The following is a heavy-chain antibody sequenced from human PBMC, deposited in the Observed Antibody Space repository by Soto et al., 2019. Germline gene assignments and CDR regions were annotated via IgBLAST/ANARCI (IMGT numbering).Heavy chain of an antibody. V-gene: IGHV3-15*01. D-gene: IGHD2-15*01. CDR2: IKSKSDGGTT. CDR1: GFTFSDAW. CDR3: TTDLWRIAVVVGSTGYFNP. J-gene: IGHJ5*02. Sequence: GALEPPFGASGFTFSDAWMNLGRQASGEGFDWGGRIKSKSDGGTTEYAAPVRGRFTISRDDSKNTLYLQMNSLKTEDTAVYYCTTDLWRIAVVVGSTGYFNPWGQGTPVTVSS.